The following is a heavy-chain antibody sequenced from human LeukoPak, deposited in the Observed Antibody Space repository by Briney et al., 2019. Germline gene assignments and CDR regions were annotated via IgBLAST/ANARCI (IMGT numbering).Heavy chain of an antibody. J-gene: IGHJ6*02. CDR3: ASSMVRGVTLYYYYGMDV. Sequence: ASVKVSCKASGGTFSSYAISWVRQAPGQGLEWMGGIIPIFGTANYAQKFQGRVTMTRNTSISTAYMELSSLRSEDTAVYYCASSMVRGVTLYYYYGMDVWGQGTTVTVSS. CDR1: GGTFSSYA. D-gene: IGHD3-10*01. CDR2: IIPIFGTA. V-gene: IGHV1-69*05.